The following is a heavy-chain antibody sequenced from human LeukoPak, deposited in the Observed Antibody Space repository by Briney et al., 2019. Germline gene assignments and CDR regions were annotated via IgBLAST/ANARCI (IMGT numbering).Heavy chain of an antibody. CDR2: IYYSGST. D-gene: IGHD3-10*01. V-gene: IGHV4-34*01. J-gene: IGHJ4*02. CDR1: GGSFSGYY. CDR3: GTLRFGDFVADD. Sequence: PSETLSLTCAVYGGSFSGYYWSWIRQPPGKGLEWIGSIYYSGSTYYNPSLKSRVTISVDTSKNQFSLKLSSVTAADTAVYYCGTLRFGDFVADDWGQGTLVTVSS.